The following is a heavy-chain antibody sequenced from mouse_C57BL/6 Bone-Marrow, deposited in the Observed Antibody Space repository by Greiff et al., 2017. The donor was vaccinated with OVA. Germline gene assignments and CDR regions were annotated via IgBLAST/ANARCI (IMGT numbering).Heavy chain of an antibody. CDR1: GYTFTDHT. V-gene: IGHV1-78*01. CDR3: AGIWLRRVYYAMDY. J-gene: IGHJ4*01. CDR2: IYPRDGST. Sequence: VKLVESDAELVKPGASVKISCKVSGYTFTDHTIHWMKQRPEQGLEWIGYIYPRDGSTKYNEKFKGKATLTADKSSSTAYMQLNSLTSEDSAVYFCAGIWLRRVYYAMDYWGQGTSVTVSS. D-gene: IGHD2-2*01.